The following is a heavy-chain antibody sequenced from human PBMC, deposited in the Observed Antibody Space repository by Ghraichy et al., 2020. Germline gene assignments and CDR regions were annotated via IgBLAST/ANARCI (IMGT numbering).Heavy chain of an antibody. V-gene: IGHV2-5*02. J-gene: IGHJ4*02. D-gene: IGHD3-3*01. CDR3: AHRLVQERITIFGVVIERENPLFDY. CDR1: GFSLSTSGVG. CDR2: IYWDDDK. Sequence: SGPTLVKPTQTLTLTCTFSGFSLSTSGVGVGWIRQPPGKALEWLALIYWDDDKRYSPSLKSRLTITKDTSKNQVVLTMTNMDPVDTATYYCAHRLVQERITIFGVVIERENPLFDYWGQGTLVTVSS.